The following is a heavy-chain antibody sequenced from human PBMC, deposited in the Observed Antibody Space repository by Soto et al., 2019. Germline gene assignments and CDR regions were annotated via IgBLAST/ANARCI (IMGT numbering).Heavy chain of an antibody. J-gene: IGHJ4*02. Sequence: EVQLVESGGGLVKPGGSLRLSCAASGFTFSNAWMNWVRQAPGKGLEWVGRIKSKTDGGTTDYAAPVKGRFTISRDDSKNTLYLQMNSLKTEDTAVYYCATGGWYVLEAPDYWGQGTLVTVSS. CDR2: IKSKTDGGTT. V-gene: IGHV3-15*07. CDR3: ATGGWYVLEAPDY. D-gene: IGHD6-19*01. CDR1: GFTFSNAW.